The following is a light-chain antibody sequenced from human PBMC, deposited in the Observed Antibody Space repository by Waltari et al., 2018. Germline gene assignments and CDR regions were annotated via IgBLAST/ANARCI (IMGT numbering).Light chain of an antibody. CDR1: QSVTRA. CDR2: GAS. Sequence: EIVFTPSPGTLSLSPGESATLSCRTSQSVTRALAWYQQKPGQAPRLLIYGASNRATGIPDRFSGSGSGTDFSLTISSLEPEDFAVYYCQHYLRLPVTFGQGTKVEVK. J-gene: IGKJ1*01. V-gene: IGKV3-20*01. CDR3: QHYLRLPVT.